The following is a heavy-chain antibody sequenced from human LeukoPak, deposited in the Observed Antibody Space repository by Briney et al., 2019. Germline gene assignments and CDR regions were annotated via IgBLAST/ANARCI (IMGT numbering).Heavy chain of an antibody. CDR2: IYFDGSKK. V-gene: IGHV3-30*18. D-gene: IGHD6-13*01. CDR1: GFTFSSCG. Sequence: GRSPRLSCTASGFTFSSCGMHWVRQAPGKGLEWMAVIYFDGSKKYYAESVKGRFSISRDNSNNTLYLQMNSLRAEDTAVYYCAKDSIPSSWSFAIDAWGQGTMVTVSS. J-gene: IGHJ3*01. CDR3: AKDSIPSSWSFAIDA.